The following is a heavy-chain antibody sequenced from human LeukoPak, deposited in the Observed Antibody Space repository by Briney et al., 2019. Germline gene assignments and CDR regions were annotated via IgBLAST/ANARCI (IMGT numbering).Heavy chain of an antibody. Sequence: GGSLRLSCAASGFTFSSYAMSWVRQTPGKGLEWVSAISGSGGSTYYADSVKGRFTISRDNSKNTLYLQMNSLGAEDTAVYYCAKPSRITIFGAPYYYYGMDVWGQGTTVTVSS. V-gene: IGHV3-23*01. CDR3: AKPSRITIFGAPYYYYGMDV. CDR1: GFTFSSYA. J-gene: IGHJ6*02. CDR2: ISGSGGST. D-gene: IGHD3-3*01.